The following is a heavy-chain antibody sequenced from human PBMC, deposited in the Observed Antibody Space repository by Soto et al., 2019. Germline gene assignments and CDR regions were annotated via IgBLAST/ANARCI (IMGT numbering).Heavy chain of an antibody. D-gene: IGHD3-10*01. CDR3: AKGSFSAHHFLNQ. V-gene: IGHV3-30*18. J-gene: IGHJ4*02. CDR2: ISSDGNDK. CDR1: GFTFSNYG. Sequence: ESGGGVVQPGRSLRLSCAASGFTFSNYGMHWFRQAPGKGLEWVTTISSDGNDKYYAGSVKGRFTISRDNSENTLDLQMNGPRAEDTAVYYCAKGSFSAHHFLNQWGQGTLVTVSS.